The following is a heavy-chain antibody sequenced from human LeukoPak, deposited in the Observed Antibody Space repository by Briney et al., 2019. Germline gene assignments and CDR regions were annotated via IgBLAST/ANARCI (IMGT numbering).Heavy chain of an antibody. CDR2: IRNKAYGGTT. CDR1: GFTFGDYA. J-gene: IGHJ4*02. CDR3: TRGGDLSTVAGALDY. V-gene: IGHV3-49*04. D-gene: IGHD6-19*01. Sequence: GGSLRLSCTASGFTFGDYAMSWVRQAPGKGLEWVGFIRNKAYGGTTEYAASVKGRFTISRDDSKSIAYLQINSLKTEDTAVYYCTRGGDLSTVAGALDYWGQGTLVTVSS.